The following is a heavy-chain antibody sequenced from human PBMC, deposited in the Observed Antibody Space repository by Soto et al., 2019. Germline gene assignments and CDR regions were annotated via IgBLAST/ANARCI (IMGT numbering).Heavy chain of an antibody. V-gene: IGHV3-33*01. CDR3: AGGGTGDPDY. D-gene: IGHD7-27*01. CDR1: GFTFSSYG. J-gene: IGHJ4*02. CDR2: IWYDGSNK. Sequence: QVQLVESGGGVVQPGRSLRLSCAASGFTFSSYGMHWVRQAPGKGLEWVAVIWYDGSNKYYADSVKGRFTISRDNSKNTLYLQMSSLRAEETAVYYCAGGGTGDPDYWGQGTLVTVSS.